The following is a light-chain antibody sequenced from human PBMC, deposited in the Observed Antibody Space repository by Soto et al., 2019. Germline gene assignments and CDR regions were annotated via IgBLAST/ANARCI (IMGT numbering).Light chain of an antibody. V-gene: IGLV2-8*01. Sequence: QSALTQPPSASGSPGQSVTISCTGTSSDVGGYNYVSWYQQHPGKAPKLMIYEVSKRPSGVPDRFSGSKSGNTASLTVSGLHAEDEADDYCSSYAGSNTLYVFGTGTKLTVL. CDR3: SSYAGSNTLYV. CDR1: SSDVGGYNY. J-gene: IGLJ1*01. CDR2: EVS.